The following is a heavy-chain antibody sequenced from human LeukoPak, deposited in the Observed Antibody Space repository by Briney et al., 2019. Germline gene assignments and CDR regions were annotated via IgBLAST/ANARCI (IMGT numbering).Heavy chain of an antibody. CDR1: GFTFSSYA. J-gene: IGHJ4*02. D-gene: IGHD3-16*02. CDR3: AKSFGGVIANTVDY. V-gene: IGHV3-23*01. Sequence: PGGSLRLSCAASGFTFSSYAMSWVRQAPGKGLEWVSAIGGSGGSTYYADSVKGRFTISRDNSKNTLYLQMNSLRAEDTAVYYCAKSFGGVIANTVDYWGQGTLVTVSS. CDR2: IGGSGGST.